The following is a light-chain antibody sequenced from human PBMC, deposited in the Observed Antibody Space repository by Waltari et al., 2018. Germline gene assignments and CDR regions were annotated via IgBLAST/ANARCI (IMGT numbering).Light chain of an antibody. V-gene: IGLV2-14*03. CDR1: SDVGGSNY. Sequence: QSALTQPASVSGPPGQSITISCTGSDVGGSNYVPWYQQHPGKAPQVMIYDVTDRPSGVSNRFSGSKSGDTASLTISGLQAEDEADYYCASWTDSDTLKLLFGGGTKLTVL. J-gene: IGLJ2*01. CDR3: ASWTDSDTLKLL. CDR2: DVT.